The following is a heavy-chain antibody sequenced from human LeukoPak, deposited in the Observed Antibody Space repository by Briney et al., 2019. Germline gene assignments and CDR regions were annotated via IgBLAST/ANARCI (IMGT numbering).Heavy chain of an antibody. Sequence: GRSLRLSCAASGFTFSSYGMHWVRQAPGKGLEWVAVIWYDGSNKYYADSVKGRFTISRDNSKNTLYLQMNSLRAEDTAVYYCARGERGGWLFDYWGQGTLVTVSS. D-gene: IGHD6-19*01. CDR3: ARGERGGWLFDY. V-gene: IGHV3-33*01. J-gene: IGHJ4*02. CDR1: GFTFSSYG. CDR2: IWYDGSNK.